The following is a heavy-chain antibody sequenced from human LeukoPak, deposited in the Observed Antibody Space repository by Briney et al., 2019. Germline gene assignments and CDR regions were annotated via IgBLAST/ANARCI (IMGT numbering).Heavy chain of an antibody. CDR3: PRRGRSASGSYRGAVYYYAMDV. Sequence: ASVKVSFTGAGGSCSSRGVSWVRQPPGQGLEWMGGVIPIFGGRNYSQKFQDRRTITADDSTRTAYLELSSLTSDDTAVYYCPRRGRSASGSYRGAVYYYAMDVWGAGTPVTVSS. CDR1: GGSCSSRG. V-gene: IGHV1-69*01. D-gene: IGHD3-10*01. CDR2: VIPIFGGR. J-gene: IGHJ6*04.